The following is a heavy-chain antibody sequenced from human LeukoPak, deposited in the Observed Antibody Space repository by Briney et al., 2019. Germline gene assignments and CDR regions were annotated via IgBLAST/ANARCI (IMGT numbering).Heavy chain of an antibody. CDR2: ISWNSGSI. CDR1: GFTLDDYA. CDR3: AKDKSGGWDGVDC. J-gene: IGHJ4*02. Sequence: GRSLRLSCAASGFTLDDYAMHWVRQAPGKGLEWVSGISWNSGSIGYADSVKGRFTISRDNAKNSLYLQMNSLRAEDTALYYCAKDKSGGWDGVDCWGQGTLVTVSS. V-gene: IGHV3-9*01. D-gene: IGHD6-19*01.